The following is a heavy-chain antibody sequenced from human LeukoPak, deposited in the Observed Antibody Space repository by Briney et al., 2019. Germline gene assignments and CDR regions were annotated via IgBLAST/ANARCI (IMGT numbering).Heavy chain of an antibody. CDR2: ISSSSSYI. CDR3: ANGRYSYGYKNAFDI. V-gene: IGHV3-21*01. J-gene: IGHJ3*02. CDR1: GFTFSSYS. D-gene: IGHD5-18*01. Sequence: RGSLRLSCAASGFTFSSYSMNWVRQAPGKGLEWVSSISSSSSYIYYADSVKGRFTISRDNAKNSLYLQMNSLRAEDTAVYYCANGRYSYGYKNAFDIWGQGTMVTVSS.